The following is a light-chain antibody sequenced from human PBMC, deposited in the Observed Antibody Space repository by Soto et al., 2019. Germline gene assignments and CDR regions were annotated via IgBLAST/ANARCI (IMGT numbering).Light chain of an antibody. CDR1: QSISSW. Sequence: DIQMTQSPSTLSASVGDRVTITCRASQSISSWLAWYQQKPGKAPKLLIYDASSLESGVPSRFSGSGSGTHSSLTISSLQPDDFAPYYCQQSNSYSLTFGGGTKVEIK. V-gene: IGKV1-5*01. J-gene: IGKJ4*01. CDR3: QQSNSYSLT. CDR2: DAS.